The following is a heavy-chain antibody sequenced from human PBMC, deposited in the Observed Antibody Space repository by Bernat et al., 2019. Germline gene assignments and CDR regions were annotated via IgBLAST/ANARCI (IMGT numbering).Heavy chain of an antibody. CDR1: GFTFSSYG. V-gene: IGHV3-30*18. Sequence: QVQLVESGGGVVQPGRSLRLSCAASGFTFSSYGMHWVRQAPGKGLEWAAVISYDGSNKYYADSVKGRFTISRDNSKNTLYLQMNSLRAEDTAVYYCAKDMVVVPTAVTAAYYYGMDVWGQGTTVTVSS. D-gene: IGHD2-2*01. CDR3: AKDMVVVPTAVTAAYYYGMDV. CDR2: ISYDGSNK. J-gene: IGHJ6*02.